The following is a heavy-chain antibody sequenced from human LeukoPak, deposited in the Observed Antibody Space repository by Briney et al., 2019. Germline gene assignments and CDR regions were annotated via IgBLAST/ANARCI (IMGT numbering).Heavy chain of an antibody. CDR2: INPNSGGT. Sequence: GAPVKVSCTASGYTFTGYYMHWVRQAPGQGLEWMGWINPNSGGTNYAQKFQGRVTMTRDTSISTAYMELSRLRSDDTAVYYCARAPSTMLRGASNWLDPWGQGTLVTVSS. D-gene: IGHD3-10*01. J-gene: IGHJ5*02. CDR1: GYTFTGYY. V-gene: IGHV1-2*02. CDR3: ARAPSTMLRGASNWLDP.